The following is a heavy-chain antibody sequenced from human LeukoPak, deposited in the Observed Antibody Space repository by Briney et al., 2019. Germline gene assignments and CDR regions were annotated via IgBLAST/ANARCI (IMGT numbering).Heavy chain of an antibody. D-gene: IGHD1-14*01. CDR2: SYSDSNT. CDR1: GFTVSNNY. J-gene: IGHJ3*02. V-gene: IGHV3-53*01. CDR3: VRKNRDFNAAFDI. Sequence: PGGSLRLSCTASGFTVSNNYMSWIRQAPGKGLEWVSISYSDSNTNYADSVNGRFTISRDTSQNTLSLQKNSLRAEDTAVYYCVRKNRDFNAAFDIWGQGTVVTVSS.